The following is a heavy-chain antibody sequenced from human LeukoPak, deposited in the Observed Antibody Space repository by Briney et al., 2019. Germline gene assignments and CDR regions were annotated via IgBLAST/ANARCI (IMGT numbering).Heavy chain of an antibody. CDR3: AKTLDYYDSSGYSP. CDR1: GFTFSSYA. D-gene: IGHD3-22*01. CDR2: ISGSGGST. J-gene: IGHJ5*02. Sequence: PGGSLRLSCAASGFTFSSYAMSWVRQALGKGLEWVSAISGSGGSTYYADSVKGRFTISRDNSKNTLYLQMNSLRAEDTAVYYCAKTLDYYDSSGYSPWGQGTLVTVSS. V-gene: IGHV3-23*01.